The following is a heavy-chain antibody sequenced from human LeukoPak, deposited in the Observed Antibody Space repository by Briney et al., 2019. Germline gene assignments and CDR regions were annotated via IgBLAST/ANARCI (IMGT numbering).Heavy chain of an antibody. CDR3: ARGPGCSSTSCTRPVDY. Sequence: SETLSLTCAVYGGSFSGYYWSWIRQPPGKGLEWIGEINHSGSTNYNPSLKSRVTISVDTSKNQFSLKLSSVTAADTAVYYCARGPGCSSTSCTRPVDYWGQGTLVTVSS. CDR1: GGSFSGYY. J-gene: IGHJ4*02. V-gene: IGHV4-34*01. D-gene: IGHD2-2*01. CDR2: INHSGST.